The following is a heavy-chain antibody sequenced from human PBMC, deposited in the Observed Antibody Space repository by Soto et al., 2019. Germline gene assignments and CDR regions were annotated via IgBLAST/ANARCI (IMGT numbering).Heavy chain of an antibody. J-gene: IGHJ6*02. CDR1: GYSFTSYW. Sequence: PGESLKISCKGSGYSFTSYWIGWVRQMPGKGLEWMGIIYPGDSDTRYSPSFQGQVTISADKSISTAYLQWSSLKASDTAMYYCARHGSRIGFLEWLSMTPFMDVWGQGTTVTVSS. V-gene: IGHV5-51*01. CDR3: ARHGSRIGFLEWLSMTPFMDV. D-gene: IGHD3-3*02. CDR2: IYPGDSDT.